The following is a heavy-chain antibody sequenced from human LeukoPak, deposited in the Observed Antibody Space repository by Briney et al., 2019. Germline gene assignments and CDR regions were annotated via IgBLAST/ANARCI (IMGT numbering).Heavy chain of an antibody. CDR2: IIPIFGTA. V-gene: IGHV1-69*01. J-gene: IGHJ4*02. Sequence: SVTVSCKASGGTFSSYATSWVRQAPGQGLEWMGGIIPIFGTANYAQKFQGRVTITADESTSTAYMELSSLRSEDTAVYYCARINLEMATTGLYYVDYLCQGTLLNVSS. D-gene: IGHD5-24*01. CDR1: GGTFSSYA. CDR3: ARINLEMATTGLYYVDY.